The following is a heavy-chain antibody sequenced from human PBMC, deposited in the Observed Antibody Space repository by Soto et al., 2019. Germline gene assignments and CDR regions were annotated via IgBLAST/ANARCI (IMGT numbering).Heavy chain of an antibody. V-gene: IGHV4-59*01. J-gene: IGHJ4*02. CDR2: IYSSGST. CDR1: GGSISGYC. CDR3: ARLLFYPY. Sequence: SETLSLTCTVSGGSISGYCWSWIRQPPGKGLEWIGYIYSSGSTNYNPSLKSRITISVDTSKNQFSLKLSSVTAADTAVYYCARLLFYPYWGQGTLVTVSS. D-gene: IGHD2-21*02.